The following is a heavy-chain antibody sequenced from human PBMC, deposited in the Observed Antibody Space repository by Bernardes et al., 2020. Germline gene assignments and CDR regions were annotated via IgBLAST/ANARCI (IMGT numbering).Heavy chain of an antibody. J-gene: IGHJ6*02. V-gene: IGHV3-21*01. D-gene: IGHD2-2*01. CDR2: ISSSSSYI. Sequence: GSLRLSCAASGFTFSSYSMNWVRQAPGKGLEWVSSISSSSSYIYYADSVKGRFTISRDNAKNSLYLQMNSLRAEDTAVYYCAREMRDIVVVPAYYYYGMDVWGQGTTVTVSS. CDR3: AREMRDIVVVPAYYYYGMDV. CDR1: GFTFSSYS.